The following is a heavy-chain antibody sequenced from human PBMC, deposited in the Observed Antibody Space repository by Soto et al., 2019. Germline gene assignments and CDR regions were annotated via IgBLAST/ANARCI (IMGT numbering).Heavy chain of an antibody. Sequence: QVQLVQSGAEEKKPGASVKVSCKASGYTFTVYAIHWVRQAPGQRLEWMGWINAGNGHTKYSQKFQGRVTITRDTTARTAYMELSSLRSEDTALYYWARAVAVPADFDYWGQGTLVTVSS. V-gene: IGHV1-3*05. D-gene: IGHD6-19*01. CDR2: INAGNGHT. CDR3: ARAVAVPADFDY. J-gene: IGHJ4*02. CDR1: GYTFTVYA.